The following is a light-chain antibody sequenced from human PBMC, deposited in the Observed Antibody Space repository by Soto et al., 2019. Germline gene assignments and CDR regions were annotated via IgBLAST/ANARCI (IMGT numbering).Light chain of an antibody. CDR2: KAS. CDR3: QQYGANSPWT. J-gene: IGKJ1*01. Sequence: DIQVTQSPSTLSASVGDRVTINCRASQNINDWLAWYQQKSGKAPKVLIYKASSLESGVPSRFSGSGSGTEFTLTISSLQTEDFATYYCQQYGANSPWTFGQGTEVEIK. V-gene: IGKV1-5*03. CDR1: QNINDW.